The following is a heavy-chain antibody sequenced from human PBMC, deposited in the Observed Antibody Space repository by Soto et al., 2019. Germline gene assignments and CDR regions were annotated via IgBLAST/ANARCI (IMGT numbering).Heavy chain of an antibody. CDR3: ARSLRSADYYYYYMDV. Sequence: SETLSLTCTVSGGSISSYYWSWIRQPPGKGLEWIGYIYYSGSTNYNPSLKSRVTISVDTSKNYFSLKLSSVTAADTAVYYCARSLRSADYYYYYMDVWGKGTTVTVSS. CDR2: IYYSGST. D-gene: IGHD3-16*02. CDR1: GGSISSYY. J-gene: IGHJ6*03. V-gene: IGHV4-59*08.